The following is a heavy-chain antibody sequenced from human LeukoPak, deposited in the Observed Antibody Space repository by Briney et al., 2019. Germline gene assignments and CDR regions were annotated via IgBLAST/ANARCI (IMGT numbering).Heavy chain of an antibody. J-gene: IGHJ5*02. V-gene: IGHV4-39*01. CDR2: IYYSGST. CDR1: GGSISSSSYY. Sequence: PSETLSLTCTVSGGSISSSSYYWGWLRQPPGTGLEWIGSIYYSGSTYYNPSLKSRVTISVDTSKNQFSLKLSSVTAADTAVYYCARHLGNIVVVPAASPWFDPWGQGTLVTVSS. D-gene: IGHD2-2*01. CDR3: ARHLGNIVVVPAASPWFDP.